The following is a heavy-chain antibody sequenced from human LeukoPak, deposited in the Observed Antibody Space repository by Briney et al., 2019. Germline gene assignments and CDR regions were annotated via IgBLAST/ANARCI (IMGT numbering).Heavy chain of an antibody. CDR3: PRTGSAHCTTGSCSTGSYYFYLEA. CDR2: MNWEGGST. CDR1: GFTFEQVG. J-gene: IGHJ6*03. Sequence: GGSLRLSCAASGFTFEQVGMSWVRQVPGKGLEWVAGMNWEGGSTVYADSVKGRFTISRDNARKSLYMEMNSLRVEDTAFYYCPRTGSAHCTTGSCSTGSYYFYLEAWGNGTPVTVSS. D-gene: IGHD2-8*01. V-gene: IGHV3-20*04.